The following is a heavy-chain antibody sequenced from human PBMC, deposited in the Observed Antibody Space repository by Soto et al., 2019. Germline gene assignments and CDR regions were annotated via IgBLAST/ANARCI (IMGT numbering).Heavy chain of an antibody. Sequence: SVKVSCKVYGYTLTDLCMHWVRQAPGKGLEWMGGFDPEEGETNYAQKFQGRVTMTEDTSRDTAYMELSSLRSDDTAVYYCATVPRAYYYGLDVWGQGTTVTVSS. J-gene: IGHJ6*02. CDR3: ATVPRAYYYGLDV. CDR2: FDPEEGET. V-gene: IGHV1-24*01. CDR1: GYTLTDLC.